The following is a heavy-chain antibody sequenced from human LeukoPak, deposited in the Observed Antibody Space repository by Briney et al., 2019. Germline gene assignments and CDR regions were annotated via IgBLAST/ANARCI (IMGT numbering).Heavy chain of an antibody. CDR1: GGSISSSGYY. Sequence: SETLSLTCTVSGGSISSSGYYWGWIRQPPGKGLEWIGSIYYSGSTYYNPSLKSRVTISVDTSKNQFSLKLSSVTAADTAVYYCARLTLLTVAGTYYFDYWGQGTLVTVSS. CDR2: IYYSGST. J-gene: IGHJ4*02. D-gene: IGHD6-19*01. CDR3: ARLTLLTVAGTYYFDY. V-gene: IGHV4-39*01.